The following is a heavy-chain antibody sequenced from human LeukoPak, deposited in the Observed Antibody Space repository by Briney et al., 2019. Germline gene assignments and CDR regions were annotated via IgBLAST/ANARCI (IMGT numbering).Heavy chain of an antibody. D-gene: IGHD2-2*01. J-gene: IGHJ6*03. CDR3: AREMSFCSGISCYAQKYYYYYMDL. CDR2: INTNTGNP. Sequence: ASVKVSCKASGYTFTSYAMVWVRQAPGQGLEWMGWINTNTGNPTYAQGFTGRFVFSLDTSVSTAYLQISSLKADDTAVYYCAREMSFCSGISCYAQKYYYYYMDLWGKGTTVTVSS. V-gene: IGHV7-4-1*02. CDR1: GYTFTSYA.